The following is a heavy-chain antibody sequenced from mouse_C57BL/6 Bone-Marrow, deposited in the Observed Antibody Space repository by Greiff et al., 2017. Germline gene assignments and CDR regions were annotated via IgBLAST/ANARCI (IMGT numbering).Heavy chain of an antibody. CDR1: YFAFMASA. V-gene: IGHV1-49*01. D-gene: IGHD1-1*01. J-gene: IGHJ4*01. CDR2: FTMYSDAT. CDR3: AITVVATYYAMDY. Sequence: LKQSGAELVRPGSSVKLSCKDSYFAFMASAMHWVKQRPGHGLEWIGSFTMYSDATEYSENFKGKATLTANTSSSTAYMELSSLTSEDSAVXYCAITVVATYYAMDYWGQGTSVTVSS.